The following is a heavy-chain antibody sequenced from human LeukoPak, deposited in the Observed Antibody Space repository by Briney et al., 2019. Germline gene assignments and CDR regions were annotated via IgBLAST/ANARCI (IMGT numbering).Heavy chain of an antibody. J-gene: IGHJ4*02. D-gene: IGHD6-19*01. V-gene: IGHV1-18*01. CDR2: ISAYNGNT. CDR3: ARVLARIAVAGLGDY. Sequence: GGSVKVSCKASGYTFTSYGISWVRQAPGQGLEWMGWISAYNGNTDYAQKLQGRVTMTTDTSTSTAYMELRSLRSDDTAVYYCARVLARIAVAGLGDYWGQGTLVTVSS. CDR1: GYTFTSYG.